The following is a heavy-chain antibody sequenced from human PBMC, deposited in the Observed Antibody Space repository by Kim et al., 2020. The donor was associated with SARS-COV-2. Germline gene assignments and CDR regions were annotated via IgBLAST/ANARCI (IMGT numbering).Heavy chain of an antibody. CDR2: IYPGDSDT. Sequence: GESLKISCKGSGYSFTSYWIGWVRQMPGKGLEWMGIIYPGDSDTRYSPSFEGQVTISADKSISTAYLQWSSLKASDTAMYYCARRAHYYGSGSYWHYFDYWGQGTLVTVSS. D-gene: IGHD3-10*01. V-gene: IGHV5-51*01. J-gene: IGHJ4*02. CDR3: ARRAHYYGSGSYWHYFDY. CDR1: GYSFTSYW.